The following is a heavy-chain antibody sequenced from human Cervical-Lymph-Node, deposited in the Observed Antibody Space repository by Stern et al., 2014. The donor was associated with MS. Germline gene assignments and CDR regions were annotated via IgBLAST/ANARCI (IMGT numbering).Heavy chain of an antibody. Sequence: VQLVQSGAEVKKPGESLKISCKGSGYSFSANWIAWVRQMPGKGLEWIGFIYPGDSDTRSSPSFQGQVTISADKSISTAYLQWSSLKASDTAMYYCARDYGDYAFDYWGQGTLVTVSS. D-gene: IGHD4-17*01. CDR3: ARDYGDYAFDY. J-gene: IGHJ4*02. CDR1: GYSFSANW. CDR2: IYPGDSDT. V-gene: IGHV5-51*01.